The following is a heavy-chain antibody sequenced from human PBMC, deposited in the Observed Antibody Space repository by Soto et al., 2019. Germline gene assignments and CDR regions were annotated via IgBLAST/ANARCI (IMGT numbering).Heavy chain of an antibody. J-gene: IGHJ4*02. CDR3: ARVPKYYDILTGYDADPRNYFDY. CDR2: ISAYNGNT. CDR1: GYTFTSYG. Sequence: QVQLVQSGAEVKKPGASVKVSCKASGYTFTSYGISWVRQAPGQGLEWMGWISAYNGNTNYAQKLQGRVTMTTDTPTSTAYMERRSLRSDDTAVYYCARVPKYYDILTGYDADPRNYFDYWGQGTLVTVSS. V-gene: IGHV1-18*01. D-gene: IGHD3-9*01.